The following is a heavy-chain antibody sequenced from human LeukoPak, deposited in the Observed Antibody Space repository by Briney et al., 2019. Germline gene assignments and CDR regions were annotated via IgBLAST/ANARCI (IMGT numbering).Heavy chain of an antibody. Sequence: GGSLRLSCAASGFTFSSYEMNWVRQAPGKGLEWVSYISSSGSTIYHADSVKGRFTISRDNAKNSLYLQMNSLRAEDTAVYYCARWGYFVDYWGQGTLVTVSS. CDR1: GFTFSSYE. J-gene: IGHJ4*02. CDR3: ARWGYFVDY. D-gene: IGHD2-15*01. CDR2: ISSSGSTI. V-gene: IGHV3-48*03.